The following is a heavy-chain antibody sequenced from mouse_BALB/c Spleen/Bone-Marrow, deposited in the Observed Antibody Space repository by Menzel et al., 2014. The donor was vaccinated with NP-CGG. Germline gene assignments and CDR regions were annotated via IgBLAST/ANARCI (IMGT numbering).Heavy chain of an antibody. CDR2: INPDSSTI. CDR1: GFDFSRYW. CDR3: ARPRGNYAMDY. V-gene: IGHV4-1*02. Sequence: EVKLMESGGGLVQPGGSLKLSCAASGFDFSRYWMSWVRQAPGKGPEWIGEINPDSSTINYTPSLKDKFIISRDNAKNTLYLQMSKVRSEDTALYYCARPRGNYAMDYWGQGTSVTVSS. J-gene: IGHJ4*01.